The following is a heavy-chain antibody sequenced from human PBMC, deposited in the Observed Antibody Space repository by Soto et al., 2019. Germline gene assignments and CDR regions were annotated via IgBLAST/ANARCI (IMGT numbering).Heavy chain of an antibody. J-gene: IGHJ3*02. D-gene: IGHD4-17*01. CDR2: IIPIFGTA. V-gene: IGHV1-69*13. CDR3: ATFYGDSDAFDI. CDR1: GGTFSSYA. Sequence: SVKVSCKASGGTFSSYAISWVRQAPGQGLEWMGGIIPIFGTANYAQKFQGRVTITADESTSTAYMELSSLRSEDTAVYYCATFYGDSDAFDIWGQGTMVTVSS.